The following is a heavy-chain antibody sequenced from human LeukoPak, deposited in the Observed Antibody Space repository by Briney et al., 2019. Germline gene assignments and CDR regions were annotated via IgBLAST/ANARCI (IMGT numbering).Heavy chain of an antibody. J-gene: IGHJ4*02. CDR3: LYFWSGSSLVDY. Sequence: PGVSLRLSCAASGFTFSNAWMSWVRQAPGKGLEWVGRIKSKTDGGTTDYAAPVKGRFSISRDDSKNTLYLEMYSLKPEDTAMYYCLYFWSGSSLVDYWGQGTLVTVSS. V-gene: IGHV3-15*01. D-gene: IGHD3-3*01. CDR2: IKSKTDGGTT. CDR1: GFTFSNAW.